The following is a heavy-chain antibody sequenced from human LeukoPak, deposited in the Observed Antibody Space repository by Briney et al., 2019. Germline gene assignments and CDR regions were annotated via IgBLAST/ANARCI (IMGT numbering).Heavy chain of an antibody. V-gene: IGHV3-74*01. CDR2: INEDGSST. CDR3: TTDTFGARDS. Sequence: GGSLRLSCAASGFTFSSYWMPWVLQAPGKGLVWVSRINEDGSSTSYAESVRGRFTISRDNAKNTLYLQMNSLRAEDAAAYYCTTDTFGARDSWGQGTLVTVSS. J-gene: IGHJ4*02. D-gene: IGHD3-10*01. CDR1: GFTFSSYW.